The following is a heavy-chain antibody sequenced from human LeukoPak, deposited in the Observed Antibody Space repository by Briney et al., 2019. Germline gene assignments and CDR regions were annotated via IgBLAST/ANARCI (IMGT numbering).Heavy chain of an antibody. V-gene: IGHV3-9*01. Sequence: PGGSLRLSCAASGFTFDDYAMHWVRQAPGKGLEWVSGISWNSGSIGYADSVKGRFTIPRDSAKNSLYLQMNSLRAEDTALYYCAKDINPSLGGGTEFDYWGQGTLVTVSS. CDR3: AKDINPSLGGGTEFDY. CDR1: GFTFDDYA. J-gene: IGHJ4*02. CDR2: ISWNSGSI. D-gene: IGHD1-26*01.